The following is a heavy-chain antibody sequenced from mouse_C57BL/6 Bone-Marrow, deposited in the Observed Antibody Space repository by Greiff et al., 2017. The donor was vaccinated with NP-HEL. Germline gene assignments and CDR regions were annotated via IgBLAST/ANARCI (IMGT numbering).Heavy chain of an antibody. J-gene: IGHJ2*01. V-gene: IGHV14-4*01. CDR3: TTEGFITTVVDY. Sequence: EMQLQESGAELVRPGASVKLSCTASGFNIKDDYMHWVKQRPEQGLEWIGWIDPENGDTEYASKFQGNATITADTSSNTAYLQLSSLTSEDTAVYYCTTEGFITTVVDYWGQGTTLTVSS. D-gene: IGHD1-1*01. CDR2: IDPENGDT. CDR1: GFNIKDDY.